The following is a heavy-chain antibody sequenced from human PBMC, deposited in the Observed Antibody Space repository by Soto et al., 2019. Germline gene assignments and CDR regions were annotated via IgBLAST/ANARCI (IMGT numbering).Heavy chain of an antibody. Sequence: PSDTLSLTCTVSGGSISSGDYYWSWIRQPPGKGLEWIGYIYYSGSTYYNPSLKSRVTISVDTSKNQFSLKLSSVTAADTAVYYCARGITMIVVVWGPSAFDIWGQGTMVTVS. CDR3: ARGITMIVVVWGPSAFDI. CDR2: IYYSGST. CDR1: GGSISSGDYY. V-gene: IGHV4-30-4*02. D-gene: IGHD3-22*01. J-gene: IGHJ3*02.